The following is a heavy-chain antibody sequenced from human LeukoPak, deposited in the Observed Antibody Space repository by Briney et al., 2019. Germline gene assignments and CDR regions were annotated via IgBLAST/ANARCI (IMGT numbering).Heavy chain of an antibody. D-gene: IGHD3-10*01. CDR1: GGSFSSYS. CDR3: ARDRSSGMEKFDF. Sequence: SETLSLTCAVYGGSFSSYSWTWIRQPPGKGLEWIGEINHSGSTNYNPSLKSRVTISVDTSKNQFSLKLSSVTAADTAVYYCARDRSSGMEKFDFWGHGTLVTVSS. V-gene: IGHV4-34*01. CDR2: INHSGST. J-gene: IGHJ4*01.